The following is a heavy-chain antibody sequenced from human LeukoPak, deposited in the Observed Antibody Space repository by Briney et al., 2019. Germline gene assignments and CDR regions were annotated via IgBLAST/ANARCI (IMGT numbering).Heavy chain of an antibody. V-gene: IGHV3-49*04. D-gene: IGHD5-18*01. CDR3: ARGPIQLWIHNAMDV. Sequence: PGRSLRLSCTGSGLTFGDHAMSWVRQAPGKGLEWVGFIRSKAYRGTTEYAASVKGRFSISRDDSASIAYLQMNSLKTEDTVVYYCARGPIQLWIHNAMDVWGQGTTVTVSS. J-gene: IGHJ6*02. CDR2: IRSKAYRGTT. CDR1: GLTFGDHA.